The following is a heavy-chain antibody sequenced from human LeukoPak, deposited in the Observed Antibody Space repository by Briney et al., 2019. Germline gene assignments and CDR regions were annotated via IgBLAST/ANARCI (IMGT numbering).Heavy chain of an antibody. CDR2: MNPNSGNT. CDR1: GYTFTSYD. D-gene: IGHD6-13*01. V-gene: IGHV1-8*01. Sequence: ASVKVSCKASGYTFTSYDINWVRQATGQGLEWMGWMNPNSGNTGYAQKFQGRVTMTRNTSISTAYMELSSLRSDDTAVYYCARSAAAGTSRFDYWGQGTLVTVSS. J-gene: IGHJ4*02. CDR3: ARSAAAGTSRFDY.